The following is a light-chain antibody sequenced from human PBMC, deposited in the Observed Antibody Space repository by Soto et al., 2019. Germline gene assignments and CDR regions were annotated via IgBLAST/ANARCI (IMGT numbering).Light chain of an antibody. CDR1: QRVSGS. CDR3: QQRGSWPLT. J-gene: IGKJ3*01. V-gene: IGKV3-11*01. Sequence: EIVLTQSPATLSLSPGERATLSCRASQRVSGSLAWYQQKPGQAPRLLIYDASNRATSIPARFSGSGSGTDFTLTISSLEPEDFAVYYGQQRGSWPLTFGPGTKVDIK. CDR2: DAS.